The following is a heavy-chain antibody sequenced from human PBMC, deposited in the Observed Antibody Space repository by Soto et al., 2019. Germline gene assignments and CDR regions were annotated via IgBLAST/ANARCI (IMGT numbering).Heavy chain of an antibody. Sequence: QVQLVQSGAEVKKPGASVTVSCKTSGYTFSNYGINWVRQAPGQGLEWMGWISGYNGNTNYAQTVQSRVTMTTDTSTATVYMELRSLKSDDTAIYYCSRFIMVGGWFDPNYYHGMDVWGQGTTVTVSS. CDR3: SRFIMVGGWFDPNYYHGMDV. CDR1: GYTFSNYG. V-gene: IGHV1-18*01. CDR2: ISGYNGNT. D-gene: IGHD6-19*01. J-gene: IGHJ6*02.